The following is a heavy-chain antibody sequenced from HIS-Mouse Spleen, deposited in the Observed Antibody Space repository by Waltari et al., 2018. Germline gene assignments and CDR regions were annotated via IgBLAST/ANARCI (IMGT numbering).Heavy chain of an antibody. CDR1: GGSISSSSYY. D-gene: IGHD6-13*01. CDR2: IYYSGST. V-gene: IGHV4-39*07. CDR3: AREIPYSSSWYDWYFDL. J-gene: IGHJ2*01. Sequence: QLQLQESGPGLVKPSETLSLTCTVSGGSISSSSYYWGWIRQPPGKGLEWIGSIYYSGSTYYNPSLKRRVHIYLEPSKNQFSLKLSSVTAADTAVYYCAREIPYSSSWYDWYFDLWGRGTLVTVSS.